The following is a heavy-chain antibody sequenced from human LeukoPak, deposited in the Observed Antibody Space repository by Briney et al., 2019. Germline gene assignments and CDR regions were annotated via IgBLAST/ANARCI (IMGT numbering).Heavy chain of an antibody. Sequence: SETLSLTCTVSGGSISSYYWSWNRPPPGKGLEWIGYTYYSGSNNYNPSLKSRVTISVDTSRNQFSLKLSSVTAADTAVYYCARHLYYDILTGYYNDAFDIWGQGTMVTVSS. CDR3: ARHLYYDILTGYYNDAFDI. J-gene: IGHJ3*02. D-gene: IGHD3-9*01. CDR1: GGSISSYY. CDR2: TYYSGSN. V-gene: IGHV4-59*08.